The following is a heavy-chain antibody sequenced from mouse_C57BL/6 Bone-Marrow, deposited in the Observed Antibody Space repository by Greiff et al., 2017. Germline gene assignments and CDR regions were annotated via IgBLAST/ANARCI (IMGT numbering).Heavy chain of an antibody. CDR3: AFTTVVATGAMDY. V-gene: IGHV1-64*01. Sequence: QVQLQQPGAELVKPGASVKLSCKASGYTFTSYWMHWVKQRPGQGLEWIGMIHPNSGSTNYNEKFKSKATLTVDKSSSTAYMQLSSLTSEDSAVYYCAFTTVVATGAMDYWGQGTSVTVSS. CDR2: IHPNSGST. D-gene: IGHD1-1*01. CDR1: GYTFTSYW. J-gene: IGHJ4*01.